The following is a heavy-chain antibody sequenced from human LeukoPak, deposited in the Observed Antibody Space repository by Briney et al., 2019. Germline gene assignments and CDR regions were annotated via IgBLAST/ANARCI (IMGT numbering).Heavy chain of an antibody. J-gene: IGHJ4*02. Sequence: GGSLRLSCAASGFTFSTYSMNWVRQAPGKGLEWVSAISSDSNYIYYTDSVKGRFTISRDNAKNLLYLQMNSLRAEDTAVYYCARDVSRISDYWGQGNLVTVSS. CDR2: ISSDSNYI. CDR1: GFTFSTYS. CDR3: ARDVSRISDY. D-gene: IGHD2-15*01. V-gene: IGHV3-21*01.